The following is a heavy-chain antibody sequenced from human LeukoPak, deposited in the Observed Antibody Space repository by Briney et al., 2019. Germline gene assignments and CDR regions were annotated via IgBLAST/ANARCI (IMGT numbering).Heavy chain of an antibody. CDR3: TRGGGGSGSYYGYYYYGMDV. D-gene: IGHD3-10*01. CDR1: GFTFGDYA. V-gene: IGHV3-49*03. Sequence: GGSLRLSCAASGFTFGDYAMSWFRQAPGKGLEWVGFIRSKAYGGTTEYAASVKGRFTISRDDSKSIAYLQMNSLKTEDTAVYYCTRGGGGSGSYYGYYYYGMDVWGQGTTVTVSS. CDR2: IRSKAYGGTT. J-gene: IGHJ6*02.